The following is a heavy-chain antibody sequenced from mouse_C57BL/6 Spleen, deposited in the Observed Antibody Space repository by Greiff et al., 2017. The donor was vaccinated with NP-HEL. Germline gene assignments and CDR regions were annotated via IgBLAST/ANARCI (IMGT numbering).Heavy chain of an antibody. Sequence: QVQLQQSGAELVKPGASVKISCKASGYAFSSYWMNWVKQRPGKGLEWIGQIYPGDGDTNYNGKFKGKATLTADKSSSTAYMQLSSLTSEDSAVYFCATGLRRYAMDYWGQGTSVTVSS. D-gene: IGHD3-1*01. CDR2: IYPGDGDT. CDR3: ATGLRRYAMDY. J-gene: IGHJ4*01. V-gene: IGHV1-80*01. CDR1: GYAFSSYW.